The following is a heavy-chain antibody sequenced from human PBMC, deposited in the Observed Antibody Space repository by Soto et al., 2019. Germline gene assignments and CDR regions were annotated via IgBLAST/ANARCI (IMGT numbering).Heavy chain of an antibody. J-gene: IGHJ6*02. Sequence: EVQLLESGGGSVQPGGSLRLSCAASGFTFNRFAMTWVRQAPGKGLEWVSTIGASGDNTFYADSVKGRFTISRDNSGDMLFLQMNRLRAEDTALYYCAKLGYCSGGTCYLDYYNGLDVWGQGTTVTVSS. CDR1: GFTFNRFA. CDR2: IGASGDNT. CDR3: AKLGYCSGGTCYLDYYNGLDV. V-gene: IGHV3-23*01. D-gene: IGHD2-15*01.